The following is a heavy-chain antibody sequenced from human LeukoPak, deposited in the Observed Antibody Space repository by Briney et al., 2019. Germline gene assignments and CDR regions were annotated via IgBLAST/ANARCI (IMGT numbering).Heavy chain of an antibody. CDR2: ISSSGGST. Sequence: NPGGSLRPSCAASGFTFNNYAMSWVRQAPGKGLEWVSGISSSGGSTYYADSVKGRFTISRDNSKNTLYLQMNSLRAEDTAVYYCAKDPDSSGVYFFDYWGQGTLGTVSS. J-gene: IGHJ4*02. D-gene: IGHD6-19*01. CDR1: GFTFNNYA. CDR3: AKDPDSSGVYFFDY. V-gene: IGHV3-23*01.